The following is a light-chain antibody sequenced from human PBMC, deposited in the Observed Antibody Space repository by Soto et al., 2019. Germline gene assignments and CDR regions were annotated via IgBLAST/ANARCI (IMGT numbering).Light chain of an antibody. J-gene: IGKJ1*01. Sequence: IVLTQSPGTLSLSPGEGATLSCRASQSVNRRSLAWYQQKPGQAPRLLISRISNRATGIPDRFSGSGSGADFTLTISRLEPEDFAVSYCQQYDNSRTFGQGTKVEIK. CDR2: RIS. CDR3: QQYDNSRT. CDR1: QSVNRRS. V-gene: IGKV3-20*01.